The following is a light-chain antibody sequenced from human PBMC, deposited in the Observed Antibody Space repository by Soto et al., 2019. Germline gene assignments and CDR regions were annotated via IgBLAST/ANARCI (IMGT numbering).Light chain of an antibody. V-gene: IGKV1-5*01. CDR2: DAS. Sequence: DIQMTQSPSTLSASVGDRVTITCRASRSISNWLAWYQQRPGIAPKLLILDASILQSGVPSRFSGSGSGTEFTLSISRLQTDDFSTYYCQQYGSCSPITFGGGTKVEI. J-gene: IGKJ4*01. CDR3: QQYGSCSPIT. CDR1: RSISNW.